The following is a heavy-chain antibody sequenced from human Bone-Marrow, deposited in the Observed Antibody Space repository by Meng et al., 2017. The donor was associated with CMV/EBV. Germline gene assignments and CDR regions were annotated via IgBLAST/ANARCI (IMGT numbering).Heavy chain of an antibody. V-gene: IGHV3-23*01. J-gene: IGHJ4*02. D-gene: IGHD2-2*01. CDR2: ISGSGGST. CDR3: AKEACSSTSCSKPRHDY. Sequence: GESLKISCAASGFTFSSYGMHWVRQAPGKGLEWVSAISGSGGSTYYADSVKGRFTISRDNSKNTLYLQMNSLRAEDTAVYYCAKEACSSTSCSKPRHDYWGQGTLVTVSS. CDR1: GFTFSSYG.